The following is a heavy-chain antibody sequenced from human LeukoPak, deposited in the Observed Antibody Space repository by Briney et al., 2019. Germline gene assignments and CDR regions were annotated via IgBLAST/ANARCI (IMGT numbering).Heavy chain of an antibody. V-gene: IGHV3-30*18. CDR1: GLTFSGYD. D-gene: IGHD3-3*01. CDR2: ISYDGSNK. J-gene: IGHJ4*02. Sequence: GGSLRLSCAASGLTFSGYDIHWVRQAPGKGLEWVAAISYDGSNKYYADSVKGRFTISRDNSKNTMYLQMTSLRAEDTAVYYCAKDFWRATHYFDYWGQGTLVTVSS. CDR3: AKDFWRATHYFDY.